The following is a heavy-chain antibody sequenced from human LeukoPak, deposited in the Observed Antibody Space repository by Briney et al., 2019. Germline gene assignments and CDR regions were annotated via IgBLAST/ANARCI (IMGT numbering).Heavy chain of an antibody. CDR2: IIPILGIA. J-gene: IGHJ1*01. V-gene: IGHV1-69*04. CDR1: GGTFSSYA. Sequence: SVKVSCKASGGTFSSYAISWVRQAPGQGLEWMGRIIPILGIANYAQKFQGRVTITADKSTSTAYMELSSLRSEDTAVYYCAIVSPKDSEAYCGGDCYSRYFQHWGQGTLDTVSS. D-gene: IGHD2-21*02. CDR3: AIVSPKDSEAYCGGDCYSRYFQH.